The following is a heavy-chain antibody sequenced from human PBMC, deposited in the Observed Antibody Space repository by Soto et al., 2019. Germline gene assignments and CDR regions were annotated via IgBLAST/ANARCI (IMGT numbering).Heavy chain of an antibody. CDR2: IYYGGST. CDR3: ARIRREYDNSGPVDY. Sequence: SETLCLTCAVSGGSISSGDYSWNWIRQPPGKGLEWIGYIYYGGSTYYNPSLQSRVPMSVDRSRTQFSLKLNSVTAADTAVYYCARIRREYDNSGPVDYWGQGTLVTVSS. CDR1: GGSISSGDYS. V-gene: IGHV4-30-2*01. J-gene: IGHJ4*02. D-gene: IGHD3-22*01.